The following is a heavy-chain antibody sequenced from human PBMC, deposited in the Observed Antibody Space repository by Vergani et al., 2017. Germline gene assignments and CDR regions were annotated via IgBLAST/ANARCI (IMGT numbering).Heavy chain of an antibody. Sequence: QVQLVQSGAEVKKPGASVKVSCKVSGYTLTELSMHWVRQAPGKGLEWMGRIIPIFGTANYAQKFQGRVTITADESTSTAYMELSSLRSEDTAVYYCARDQEGYCSSTSCYWGWYFDLWGRGTLVTVSS. J-gene: IGHJ2*01. V-gene: IGHV1-69*13. CDR2: IIPIFGTA. CDR3: ARDQEGYCSSTSCYWGWYFDL. D-gene: IGHD2-2*01. CDR1: GYTLTELS.